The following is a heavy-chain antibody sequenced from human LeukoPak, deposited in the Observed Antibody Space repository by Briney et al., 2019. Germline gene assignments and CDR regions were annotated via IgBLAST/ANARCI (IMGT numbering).Heavy chain of an antibody. V-gene: IGHV3-21*01. CDR2: ISSSSSYI. D-gene: IGHD2-15*01. J-gene: IGHJ4*02. CDR1: GFTFSRYS. CDR3: ARACTGGSCY. Sequence: GGSLRLSCAASGFTFSRYSMICVRQARGEGMEWVSSISSSSSYIYYADSVKGRFTISRDNAKNSLYLQMNSLRAEDTAVYYCARACTGGSCYWGQGTLVTVSS.